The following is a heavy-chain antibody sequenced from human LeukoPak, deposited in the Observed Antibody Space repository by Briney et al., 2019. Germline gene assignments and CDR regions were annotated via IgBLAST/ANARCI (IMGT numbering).Heavy chain of an antibody. CDR2: ISAYNGNT. D-gene: IGHD3-16*01. J-gene: IGHJ5*02. CDR3: ARVDDYMDRWFDP. V-gene: IGHV1-18*01. CDR1: GGTFSSYA. Sequence: GASVKVSCKASGGTFSSYAISWVRQAPGQGLEWMGWISAYNGNTNYAQKFQGRVTMTTDTSTSTAYMELRSLRSDDTAVYYCARVDDYMDRWFDPWGQGTLVTVSS.